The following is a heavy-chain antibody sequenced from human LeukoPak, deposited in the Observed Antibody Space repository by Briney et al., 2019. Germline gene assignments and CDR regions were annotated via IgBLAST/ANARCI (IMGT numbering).Heavy chain of an antibody. Sequence: SETLSLTCTVSGGSISSYYWSWIRQPPGKGLEWIGYIYYSGSTNYNPSLKSRVTISVDTSKNQFSLKLSSVTAADTAVYYCARGPGYSGYLDYGMDVWGQGTTVTASS. D-gene: IGHD5-12*01. J-gene: IGHJ6*02. CDR1: GGSISSYY. V-gene: IGHV4-59*08. CDR3: ARGPGYSGYLDYGMDV. CDR2: IYYSGST.